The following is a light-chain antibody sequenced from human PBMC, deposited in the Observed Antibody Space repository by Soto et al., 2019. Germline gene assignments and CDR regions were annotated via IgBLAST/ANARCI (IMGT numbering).Light chain of an antibody. Sequence: EIVMTQSPATLSVSPGERANLSCRASQSVSSSLVWYQQKPGQAPRVLIYGASTRATGIPARFSGSGSGTEFTLTISSLQSEDFAVYYCQQYNDWPSITFGQGTRLEIK. J-gene: IGKJ5*01. CDR3: QQYNDWPSIT. CDR1: QSVSSS. CDR2: GAS. V-gene: IGKV3-15*01.